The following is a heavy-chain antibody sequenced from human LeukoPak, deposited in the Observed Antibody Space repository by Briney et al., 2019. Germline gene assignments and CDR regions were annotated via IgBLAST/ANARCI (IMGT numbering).Heavy chain of an antibody. CDR1: GYTFTTYA. CDR2: INTDTGNP. J-gene: IGHJ4*02. V-gene: IGHV7-4-1*02. D-gene: IGHD2-15*01. CDR3: ARGYCSGGSCHMCDY. Sequence: ASVKVSCKASGYTFTTYAMNWVRQAPGQGLEWMGWINTDTGNPTYAQGFTGRFVFSLDTSVSTAYLQISSLKAEDTAVYYCARGYCSGGSCHMCDYWGQGTLVSVSS.